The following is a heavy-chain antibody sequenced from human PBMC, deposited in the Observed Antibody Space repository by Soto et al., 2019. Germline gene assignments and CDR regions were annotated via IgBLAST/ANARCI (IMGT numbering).Heavy chain of an antibody. CDR3: ASTYSGAWFCLYY. CDR1: GFTFSSYA. J-gene: IGHJ4*02. V-gene: IGHV3-30-3*01. D-gene: IGHD6-19*01. Sequence: QVQLVESGGGVVQPGRSLRLSCAASGFTFSSYAMHWVRQAPGKGLEWVAVISYDGSNKYYADSVKGRFTISRDNSRNTLYLEMNSLRPEETTVYYCASTYSGAWFCLYYWGQGTLVTVSS. CDR2: ISYDGSNK.